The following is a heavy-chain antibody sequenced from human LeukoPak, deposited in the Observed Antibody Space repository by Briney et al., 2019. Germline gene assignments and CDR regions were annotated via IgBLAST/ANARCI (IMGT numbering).Heavy chain of an antibody. D-gene: IGHD6-19*01. CDR2: IKQDGSEK. CDR3: ARDSSSGWYRGLGNYYYYMDV. CDR1: GFTFSSYW. Sequence: GGSLRLSCAASGFTFSSYWMSWVRQAPGKGLEWVANIKQDGSEKYYVDSVKGRFTISRDNAKNSLYLQMNSLRAEDTAVYYCARDSSSGWYRGLGNYYYYMDVWGKGTTVTISS. V-gene: IGHV3-7*01. J-gene: IGHJ6*03.